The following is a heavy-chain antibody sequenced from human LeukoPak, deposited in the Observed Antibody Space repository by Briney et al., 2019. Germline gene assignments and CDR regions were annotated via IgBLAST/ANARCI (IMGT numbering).Heavy chain of an antibody. CDR3: AKAAYCSGGSCYHFDY. J-gene: IGHJ4*02. CDR2: IWYDGSNK. V-gene: IGHV3-33*06. D-gene: IGHD2-15*01. Sequence: GGSLRLSCAASGFTFSSYGMHWVRQAPGKGLEWVAVIWYDGSNKYYADSVEGRFTISRDNSKNTLYLQMNSLRAEDTAVYYCAKAAYCSGGSCYHFDYWGQGTLVTVSS. CDR1: GFTFSSYG.